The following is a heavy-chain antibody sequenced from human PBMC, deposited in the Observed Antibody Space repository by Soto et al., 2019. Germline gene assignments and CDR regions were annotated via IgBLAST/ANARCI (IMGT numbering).Heavy chain of an antibody. CDR2: IIPIFGTA. V-gene: IGHV1-69*13. CDR3: ARDISSGGGYSYGYFDY. D-gene: IGHD5-18*01. Sequence: GASVKVSCKASGGTFSSYAISWVRQAPGQGLEWMGGIIPIFGTANYAQKFQGRVTITADESTSTAYMELSSLRSEDTAVYYCARDISSGGGYSYGYFDYWGQGTLVTVSS. J-gene: IGHJ4*02. CDR1: GGTFSSYA.